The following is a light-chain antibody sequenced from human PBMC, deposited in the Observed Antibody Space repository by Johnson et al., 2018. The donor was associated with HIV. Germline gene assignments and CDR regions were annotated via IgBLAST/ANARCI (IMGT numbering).Light chain of an antibody. CDR1: SSNIGNNY. CDR2: EKN. CDR3: GTWDNSLGAHYV. J-gene: IGLJ1*01. V-gene: IGLV1-51*02. Sequence: QSVLSQPPSVSAAPGQKVTISCSGSSSNIGNNYVSWYQQLPGTSPKLLIYEKNKRPSGIPDRFSASKSGTSAILDITGLQTGDEADYYCGTWDNSLGAHYVFRIGTKVTVL.